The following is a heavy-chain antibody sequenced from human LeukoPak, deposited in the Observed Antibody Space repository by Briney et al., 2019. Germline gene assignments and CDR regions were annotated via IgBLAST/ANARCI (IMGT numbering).Heavy chain of an antibody. Sequence: PSQTLSLTCTVSGGSISSRSYYWSWIRQPAGKGLEWIGRIYTSGSTNYNPSLKSRVTISVDTSKNQFSLKLSSVTAADTAVYYCARDPSWEYYDSTGYYYVWGQGTLVTVSS. J-gene: IGHJ4*02. D-gene: IGHD3-22*01. CDR3: ARDPSWEYYDSTGYYYV. V-gene: IGHV4-61*02. CDR1: GGSISSRSYY. CDR2: IYTSGST.